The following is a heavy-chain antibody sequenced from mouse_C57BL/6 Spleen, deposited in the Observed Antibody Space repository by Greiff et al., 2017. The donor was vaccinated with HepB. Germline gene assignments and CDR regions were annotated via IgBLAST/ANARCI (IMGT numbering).Heavy chain of an antibody. V-gene: IGHV1-82*01. D-gene: IGHD3-2*02. CDR2: IYPGDGDT. CDR3: ERSGSGYVGYAMDY. Sequence: VQLQQSGPELVKPGASVKISCKASGYAFSSSWMNWVKQRPGKGLEWIGRIYPGDGDTNYNGKFKGKATLTADKSSSTAYMQLSSLTSEDSAVYFCERSGSGYVGYAMDYWGQGTSVTVSS. J-gene: IGHJ4*01. CDR1: GYAFSSSW.